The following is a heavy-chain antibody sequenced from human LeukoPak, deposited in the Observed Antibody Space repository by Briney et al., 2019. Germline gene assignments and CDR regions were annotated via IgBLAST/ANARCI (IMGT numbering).Heavy chain of an antibody. V-gene: IGHV3-7*01. CDR1: GFTVSSNY. CDR3: ARDQGGATSC. D-gene: IGHD1-26*01. Sequence: GGSLRLSCAASGFTVSSNYMSWVRQAPGEGLEWVANIKQDGSEKFYVDSMKGRFTISRDNSKNSLYLQMNSLRAEDTAMYYCARDQGGATSCWGQGTLVTVSS. J-gene: IGHJ4*02. CDR2: IKQDGSEK.